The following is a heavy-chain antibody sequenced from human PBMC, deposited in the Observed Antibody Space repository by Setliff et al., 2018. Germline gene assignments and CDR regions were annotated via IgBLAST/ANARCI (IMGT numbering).Heavy chain of an antibody. D-gene: IGHD5-18*01. J-gene: IGHJ4*02. CDR2: ISPYNGDT. V-gene: IGHV1-18*04. CDR1: GYSFTSYG. CDR3: ARAPLESGYYYGQGHYFDN. Sequence: ASVKVSCKASGYSFTSYGITWVRQAPGQGLEWMGWISPYNGDTRFAQKFQGRVTVTTDTPTTTVYLELSSLRSEDTALYYCARAPLESGYYYGQGHYFDNWGQGTLVTVSS.